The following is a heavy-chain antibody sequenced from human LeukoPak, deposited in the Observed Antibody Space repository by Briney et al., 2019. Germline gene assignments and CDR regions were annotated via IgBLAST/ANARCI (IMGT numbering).Heavy chain of an antibody. V-gene: IGHV3-11*01. CDR1: GFIFSDFS. CDR2: ISSGASNI. CDR3: ARVLEDGYSLADSYGLDV. J-gene: IGHJ6*02. Sequence: GGSLSLSCAASGFIFSDFSMSWIRQAPGKGLEWISYISSGASNIYYADSVKGRFTISRDNAKNSLYLQMNSLRADDTAVYYCARVLEDGYSLADSYGLDVWGQGTTVTVSS. D-gene: IGHD5-24*01.